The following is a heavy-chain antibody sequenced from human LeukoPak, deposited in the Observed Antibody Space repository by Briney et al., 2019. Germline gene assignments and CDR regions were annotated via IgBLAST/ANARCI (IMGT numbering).Heavy chain of an antibody. CDR2: ISAYNGNT. V-gene: IGHV1-18*01. D-gene: IGHD3-22*01. CDR3: ARDVQYYYGSSGYDAFDI. Sequence: ASVKVSCKASGYTFTSYGISWVRQAPGQGLEWMGWISAYNGNTNYAQKLQGRVTMTTDTSTSTAYMELRSLRSDDTAVYYCARDVQYYYGSSGYDAFDIWGQGTMVTVSS. J-gene: IGHJ3*02. CDR1: GYTFTSYG.